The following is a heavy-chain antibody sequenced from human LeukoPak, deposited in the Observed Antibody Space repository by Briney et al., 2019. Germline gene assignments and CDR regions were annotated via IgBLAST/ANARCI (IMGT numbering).Heavy chain of an antibody. D-gene: IGHD3-10*01. CDR3: AKDGVYGPGCCYYFDY. CDR2: IRGSGVST. V-gene: IGHV3-23*01. Sequence: GGSLRLSCAGSGFTFSSYATSWVRQPPGKGLEWVSAIRGSGVSTYYADSVKGRFTISRDNSKNTLYLQMNSLRAEDTAVYYCAKDGVYGPGCCYYFDYWGQGTLVTVSS. J-gene: IGHJ4*02. CDR1: GFTFSSYA.